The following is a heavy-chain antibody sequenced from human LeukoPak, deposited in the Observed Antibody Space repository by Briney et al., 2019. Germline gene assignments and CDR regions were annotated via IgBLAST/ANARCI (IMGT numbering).Heavy chain of an antibody. D-gene: IGHD1-1*01. CDR3: ARGPKWNDVIH. CDR2: ISSSSSTI. Sequence: PGGSLRLSCAASGFTFSSYEMNWVRQAPGKGLEWISYISSSSSTIYYADSVKGRFTISRDNAKNSLNLQMNSLRAEDTAVYYCARGPKWNDVIHWGQGTLVTVSS. J-gene: IGHJ4*02. CDR1: GFTFSSYE. V-gene: IGHV3-48*03.